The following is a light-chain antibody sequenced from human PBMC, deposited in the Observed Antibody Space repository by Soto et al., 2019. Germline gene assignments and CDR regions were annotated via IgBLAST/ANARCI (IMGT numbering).Light chain of an antibody. CDR2: GAS. CDR3: QQYNKWSIT. J-gene: IGKJ5*01. CDR1: QSVSSN. V-gene: IGKV3-15*01. Sequence: EIVMTQSPATLSVSPGERATLSCSASQSVSSNLGWYQQKPGQAPRLLIYGASTRATGIPARFSGSGSGTEFTLTISSLQSEDFAVYYCQQYNKWSITFGQGTRLEIK.